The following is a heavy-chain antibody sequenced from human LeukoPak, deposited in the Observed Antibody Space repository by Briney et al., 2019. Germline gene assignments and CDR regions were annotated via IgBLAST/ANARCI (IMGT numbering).Heavy chain of an antibody. CDR2: ISSSGSTI. Sequence: GGSLRLSCAASGFTFSDYYMSWIRQAPGKGLEWVSYISSSGSTIYYADSVKGRFTISRDNAKNSLYLQMNSLRAEDTAVYYCARTSYYDSSGYPLALHFDYWGQGTLVTVSS. CDR3: ARTSYYDSSGYPLALHFDY. V-gene: IGHV3-11*04. J-gene: IGHJ4*02. D-gene: IGHD3-22*01. CDR1: GFTFSDYY.